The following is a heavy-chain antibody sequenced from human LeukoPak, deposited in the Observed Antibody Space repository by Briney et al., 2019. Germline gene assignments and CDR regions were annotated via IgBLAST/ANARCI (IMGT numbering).Heavy chain of an antibody. CDR2: INPNRGGT. CDR3: AREVVVAARSLYGMDV. CDR1: GYTFTGYY. D-gene: IGHD2-15*01. Sequence: ASVKVSCKASGYTFTGYYMHWVRQAPGQGLEWMGWINPNRGGTNYAQKFQGRVTMTRDTSISTAYMELSRLRSDDTAVYYCAREVVVAARSLYGMDVWGQGTTVTVSS. V-gene: IGHV1-2*02. J-gene: IGHJ6*02.